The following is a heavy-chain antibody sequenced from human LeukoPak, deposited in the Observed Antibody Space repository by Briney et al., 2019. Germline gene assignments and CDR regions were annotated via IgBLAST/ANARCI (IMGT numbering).Heavy chain of an antibody. CDR2: ITPYIGNT. CDR3: ARDRYYDSSGYYNYYYYYGMDV. CDR1: GYTFTSYG. J-gene: IGHJ6*02. D-gene: IGHD3-22*01. Sequence: GASVKVSCKASGYTFTSYGISWVRQAPGKGLEGMGWITPYIGNTNYAQKLQGRVTMTTDTSTSTAYMELRSLRSDDTAVYYCARDRYYDSSGYYNYYYYYGMDVWGQGTTVTVSS. V-gene: IGHV1-18*01.